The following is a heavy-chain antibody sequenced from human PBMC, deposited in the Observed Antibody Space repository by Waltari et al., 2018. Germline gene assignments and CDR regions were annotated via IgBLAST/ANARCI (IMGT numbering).Heavy chain of an antibody. Sequence: QVQLQESGPGLVKPSQTLSLTCTVSGGSISSGSYYWSWIRQPAGKGLEWIGRYYTRGSTNYNPSLKSRVTKSVDTSKNQFSLKLSAVTAADPAVYYCARERGITIRGYFDYWGQGTLVTVSS. D-gene: IGHD1-20*01. CDR3: ARERGITIRGYFDY. J-gene: IGHJ4*02. CDR1: GGSISSGSYY. V-gene: IGHV4-61*02. CDR2: YYTRGST.